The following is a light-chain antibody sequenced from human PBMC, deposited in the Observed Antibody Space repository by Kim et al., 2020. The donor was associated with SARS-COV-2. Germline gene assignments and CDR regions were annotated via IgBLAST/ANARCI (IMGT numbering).Light chain of an antibody. Sequence: SSELTQDPAVSVALGQTVRITCQGDSLRRFYASWYQLKPGHAPTFVLYGKDNRPSGIPDRFPGSISGNTASMTITGAQAEDEADYYCHSLDSSGNSYVFG. CDR1: SLRRFY. CDR2: GKD. J-gene: IGLJ1*01. V-gene: IGLV3-19*01. CDR3: HSLDSSGNSYV.